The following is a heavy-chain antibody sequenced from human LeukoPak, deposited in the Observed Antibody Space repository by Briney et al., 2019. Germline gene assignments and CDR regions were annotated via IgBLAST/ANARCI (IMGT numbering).Heavy chain of an antibody. CDR3: AREGWGYYFDF. V-gene: IGHV4-59*01. CDR2: VYYSGTT. CDR1: GGSISSYY. Sequence: PSGTLSLTCTVSGGSISSYYWSWIRQPPGKGLEWIGYVYYSGTTNYNPSLKSRVTISVDTSKNQFSLKLSSVTAADTAVYYCAREGWGYYFDFWGQGTLVTVSS. J-gene: IGHJ4*02. D-gene: IGHD7-27*01.